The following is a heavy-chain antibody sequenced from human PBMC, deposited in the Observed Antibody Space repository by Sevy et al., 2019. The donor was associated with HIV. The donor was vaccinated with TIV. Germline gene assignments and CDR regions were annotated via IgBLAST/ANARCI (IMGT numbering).Heavy chain of an antibody. Sequence: GGSLRLSCAASGFIFCNYKMHWVRQAPGKGLQWVSCISSSSNDIYYADSLKGRFTISRDNAKNSLYLQMNSLRAEDTAVYYCARKMELLVPDYWGQGTLVTVSS. CDR2: ISSSSNDI. J-gene: IGHJ4*02. V-gene: IGHV3-21*01. CDR1: GFIFCNYK. CDR3: ARKMELLVPDY. D-gene: IGHD1-7*01.